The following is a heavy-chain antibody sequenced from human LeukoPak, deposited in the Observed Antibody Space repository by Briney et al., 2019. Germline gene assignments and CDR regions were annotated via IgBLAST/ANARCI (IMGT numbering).Heavy chain of an antibody. J-gene: IGHJ6*03. Sequence: ASVKVSCKASGYTFIGYYIHWVRLAPGQGLEWMGWINVDSGGTKYAEKFQGRVTMTRDTSISTAYMELSRLRSDDTAVYYCARDEGYYNYMDVWGKGTTVSVSS. CDR1: GYTFIGYY. V-gene: IGHV1-2*02. CDR2: INVDSGGT. CDR3: ARDEGYYNYMDV.